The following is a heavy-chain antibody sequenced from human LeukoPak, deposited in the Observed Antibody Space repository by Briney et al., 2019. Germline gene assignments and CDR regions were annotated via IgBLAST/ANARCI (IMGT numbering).Heavy chain of an antibody. D-gene: IGHD1-26*01. CDR1: GFTFDDYA. Sequence: GGSLRLSCAASGFTFDDYAMHWVRQAPGKGLEWVSGISWNSGSIGYADSVKGRFTISRDNAKNSLYLQMNSLRAEDTALYYCAKDSLVGATWGYYFDYWGQGTLVTVSS. CDR2: ISWNSGSI. CDR3: AKDSLVGATWGYYFDY. V-gene: IGHV3-9*01. J-gene: IGHJ4*02.